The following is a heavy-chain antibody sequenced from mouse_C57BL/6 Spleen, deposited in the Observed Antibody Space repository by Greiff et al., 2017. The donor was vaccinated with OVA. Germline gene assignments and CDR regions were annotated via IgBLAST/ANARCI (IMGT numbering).Heavy chain of an antibody. D-gene: IGHD2-4*01. CDR1: GFTFSSYA. CDR2: ISSGGDYI. V-gene: IGHV5-9-1*02. CDR3: TRENYDYDGYYFDY. J-gene: IGHJ2*01. Sequence: EVKLVESGAGLVKPGGSLKLSCAASGFTFSSYAMSWVRQTPEKRLEWVAYISSGGDYIYYADTVKGRFTISRDNARNTLYLQMSSLKSEDTAMYYCTRENYDYDGYYFDYWGQGTTLTVSS.